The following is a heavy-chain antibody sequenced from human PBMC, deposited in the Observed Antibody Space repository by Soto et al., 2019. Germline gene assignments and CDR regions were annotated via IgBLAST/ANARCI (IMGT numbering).Heavy chain of an antibody. Sequence: GGSLRLSCVASGFTFSSYAMSWVRQAPGKGLEWVSAISGSGGSTFYTDSMKGRFTISRDNSKNTLYLQINSLRADDTAVYFCTKDNGPSSGGMDVWGQGTTVTVSS. J-gene: IGHJ6*02. CDR2: ISGSGGST. V-gene: IGHV3-23*01. D-gene: IGHD2-8*01. CDR1: GFTFSSYA. CDR3: TKDNGPSSGGMDV.